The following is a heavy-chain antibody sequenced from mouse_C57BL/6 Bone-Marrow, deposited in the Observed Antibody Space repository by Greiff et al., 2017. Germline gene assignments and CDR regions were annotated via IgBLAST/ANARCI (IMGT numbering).Heavy chain of an antibody. CDR3: ARKGVTTYFDV. J-gene: IGHJ1*03. CDR1: GYSFTGYY. D-gene: IGHD2-5*01. V-gene: IGHV1-42*01. CDR2: INPSTGGT. Sequence: VHVKQSGPELVKPGASVKISCKASGYSFTGYYMNWVKQSPETSLEWIGEINPSTGGTTYNQKFKAKATLTVDKSSSTAYMQLKSLTSEDSAVYYCARKGVTTYFDVWGTGTTVTVSS.